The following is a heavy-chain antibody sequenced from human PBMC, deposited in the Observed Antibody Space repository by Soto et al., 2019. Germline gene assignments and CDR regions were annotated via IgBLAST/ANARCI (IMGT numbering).Heavy chain of an antibody. J-gene: IGHJ4*02. CDR2: IWPGDSDT. D-gene: IGHD3-10*01. Sequence: EVQLVQSGAEVKEPGESLKIYCKGSGYSFTNYWIGWVRQMPGKGPELMGIIWPGDSDTRYSPSFQGQVTISADKSISTAYLQWSSLKASDTAMYYCARHGTILSRRYHFDYWGQGTLVTVSS. V-gene: IGHV5-51*01. CDR3: ARHGTILSRRYHFDY. CDR1: GYSFTNYW.